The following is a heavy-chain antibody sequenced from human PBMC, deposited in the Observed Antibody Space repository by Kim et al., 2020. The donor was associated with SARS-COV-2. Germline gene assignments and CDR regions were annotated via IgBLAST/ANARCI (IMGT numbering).Heavy chain of an antibody. Sequence: SVKVSCKASGGTFSSYAISWVRQAPGQGLEWMGGIIPIFGTANYAQKFQGRVTITADESTSTAYMELSSLRSEDTAVYYCATMSSGYSPFDYWGQGTLVTVSS. CDR1: GGTFSSYA. J-gene: IGHJ4*02. D-gene: IGHD3-22*01. CDR3: ATMSSGYSPFDY. V-gene: IGHV1-69*13. CDR2: IIPIFGTA.